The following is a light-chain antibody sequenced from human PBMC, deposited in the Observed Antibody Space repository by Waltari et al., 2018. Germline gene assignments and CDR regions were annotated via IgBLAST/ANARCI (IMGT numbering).Light chain of an antibody. CDR2: EVS. J-gene: IGLJ3*02. Sequence: QSALTHPASVSGSLGQSITISCTGTSTDVHYNYVSWYQQHPGKAPKVLIYEVSNRPSGVSNRFSGSKSGNTASLTISGLQAEDEADYYCSSYTTVNTKFGGGTRLTVL. V-gene: IGLV2-14*01. CDR3: SSYTTVNTK. CDR1: STDVHYNY.